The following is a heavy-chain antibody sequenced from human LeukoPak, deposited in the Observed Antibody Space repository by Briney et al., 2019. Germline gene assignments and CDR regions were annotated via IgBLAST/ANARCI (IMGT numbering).Heavy chain of an antibody. J-gene: IGHJ4*02. CDR1: GFTFSSYG. CDR2: MRYDGSNK. CDR3: AKEFTIFGGPGYFDY. V-gene: IGHV3-30*02. Sequence: GGSLRLSCAASGFTFSSYGMHWVRQAPGKGLEWVAFMRYDGSNKYYADSVKGRFTISRDNSKNTLYLQMNSLRAEDTAVYFCAKEFTIFGGPGYFDYWGQGTLVTVSS. D-gene: IGHD3-3*01.